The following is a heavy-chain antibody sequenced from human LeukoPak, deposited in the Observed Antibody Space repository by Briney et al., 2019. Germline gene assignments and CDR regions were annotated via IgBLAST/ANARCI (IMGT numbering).Heavy chain of an antibody. CDR3: ARDYPAERFDY. CDR2: ISKSGSTI. CDR1: GFTFSSYE. D-gene: IGHD3-16*02. J-gene: IGHJ4*02. V-gene: IGHV3-48*03. Sequence: GGSLRLSCAASGFTFSSYEMNWVRQAPGKGLEWVSYISKSGSTIYYADSVKGRFTISRDNAKNSLYLQMNSLRAEDTAVYYFARDYPAERFDYWGQGTLVTVSS.